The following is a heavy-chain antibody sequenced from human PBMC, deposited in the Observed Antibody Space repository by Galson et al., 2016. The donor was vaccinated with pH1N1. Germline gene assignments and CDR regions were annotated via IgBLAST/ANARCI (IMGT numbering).Heavy chain of an antibody. CDR1: GFTVTDNY. CDR3: ASRIDTGVDY. CDR2: ARDKPNSYTT. J-gene: IGHJ4*02. V-gene: IGHV3-72*01. Sequence: SLRLSCAASGFTVTDNYMNWVRQAPGKGLEWVGRARDKPNSYTTEYAVSVKGRFTISRDDSKNSLYLQMNSLKTEDTAVYYCASRIDTGVDYWGQGTLVTVSS. D-gene: IGHD5-18*01.